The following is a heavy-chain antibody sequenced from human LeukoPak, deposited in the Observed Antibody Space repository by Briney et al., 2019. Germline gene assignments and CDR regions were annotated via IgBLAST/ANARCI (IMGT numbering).Heavy chain of an antibody. J-gene: IGHJ4*02. V-gene: IGHV4-39*01. CDR1: GGSISSGSHY. CDR2: IYYTGTT. Sequence: SETLSLICSVSGGSISSGSHYWGWIRQPPGKGLEWIASIYYTGTTYYNLSLKSRVTMSVDTSKDQFSLKLSSMTAADTAVYYCASHCGGSCFSWGQGTPVTVSS. CDR3: ASHCGGSCFS. D-gene: IGHD2-15*01.